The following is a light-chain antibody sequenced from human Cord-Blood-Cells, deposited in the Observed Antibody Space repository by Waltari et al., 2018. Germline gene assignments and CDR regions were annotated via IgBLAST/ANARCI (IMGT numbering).Light chain of an antibody. Sequence: QSVLPQPPSASGPPGQRVTTSCPGSSSTIVSQYVFCYQQLPGTAPKLLSYRNNQRPSGVPDRFSGSKSGTSASLAISGLRSEDEADYHCAVWDDSLSAWVFGGGTKLTVL. V-gene: IGLV1-47*01. CDR1: SSTIVSQY. CDR3: AVWDDSLSAWV. J-gene: IGLJ3*02. CDR2: RNN.